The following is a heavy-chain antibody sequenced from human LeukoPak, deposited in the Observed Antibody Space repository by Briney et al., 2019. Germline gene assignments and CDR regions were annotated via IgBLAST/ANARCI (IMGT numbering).Heavy chain of an antibody. CDR2: ITRDSGII. Sequence: GGSLRLSCAASGFTFSSYSMNWIRQAPGKGLEWVSYITRDSGIITYADSVKGRFTISRDNAKNSLWLQMNSLRAEDTAVYYCAKRYSGYETLDYWGQGTLVTVSS. CDR1: GFTFSSYS. CDR3: AKRYSGYETLDY. V-gene: IGHV3-48*01. D-gene: IGHD5-12*01. J-gene: IGHJ4*02.